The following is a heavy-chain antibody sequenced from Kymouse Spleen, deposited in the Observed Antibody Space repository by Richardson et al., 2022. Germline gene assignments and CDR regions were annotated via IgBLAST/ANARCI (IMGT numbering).Heavy chain of an antibody. CDR3: ARQITGTTLYYFDY. Sequence: QLQLQESGPGLVKPSETLSLTCTVSGGSISSSSYYWGWIRQPPGKGLEWIGSIYYSGSTYYNPSLKSRVTISVDTSKNQFSLKLSSVTAADTAVYYCARQITGTTLYYFDYWGQGTLVTVSS. D-gene: IGHD1-7*01. CDR1: GGSISSSSYY. V-gene: IGHV4-39*01. CDR2: IYYSGST. J-gene: IGHJ4*02.